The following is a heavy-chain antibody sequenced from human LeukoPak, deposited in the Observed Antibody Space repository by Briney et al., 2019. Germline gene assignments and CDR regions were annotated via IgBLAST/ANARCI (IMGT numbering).Heavy chain of an antibody. D-gene: IGHD3-10*01. J-gene: IGHJ6*02. Sequence: PGGSLRLSCAASGFTFSSYGMHWVRQAPGKGLEWVAVIWYDGSNKYYADSVKGRFTISRDNSKNTLYLQMNSLRAEDTAVYYCARGITMVRGVTSIPYYYYGMDVWGQGTTVTVSS. CDR2: IWYDGSNK. CDR1: GFTFSSYG. CDR3: ARGITMVRGVTSIPYYYYGMDV. V-gene: IGHV3-33*01.